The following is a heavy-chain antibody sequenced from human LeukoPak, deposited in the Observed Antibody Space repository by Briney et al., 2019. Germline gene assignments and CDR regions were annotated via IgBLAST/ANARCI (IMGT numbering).Heavy chain of an antibody. CDR2: ISSSGSTI. CDR3: ARAEPNSLVVVPAAADY. D-gene: IGHD2-2*01. CDR1: GFTFSSYE. Sequence: HPGGSLRLSCAAPGFTFSSYEIHWVRQAPGKGLEWVSYISSSGSTINYADSVKGRFTISRGNAKNSLYLQMNSLRAEDTAVYYCARAEPNSLVVVPAAADYWGQGTLVTVSS. J-gene: IGHJ4*02. V-gene: IGHV3-48*03.